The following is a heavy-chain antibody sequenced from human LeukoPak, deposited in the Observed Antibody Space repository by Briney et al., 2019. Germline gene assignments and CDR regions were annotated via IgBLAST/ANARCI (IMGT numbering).Heavy chain of an antibody. J-gene: IGHJ4*02. D-gene: IGHD6-13*01. V-gene: IGHV5-10-1*01. CDR2: IDPSDSYT. Sequence: GESLKISCKGSGXSFTNYWISWVRQMPGKGLEWMGRIDPSDSYTNYSPSFQGHVTISADKSISTAYLQWSSLKASDTAMYYCARHGGYSSSWYFDYWGQGTLVTVSS. CDR1: GXSFTNYW. CDR3: ARHGGYSSSWYFDY.